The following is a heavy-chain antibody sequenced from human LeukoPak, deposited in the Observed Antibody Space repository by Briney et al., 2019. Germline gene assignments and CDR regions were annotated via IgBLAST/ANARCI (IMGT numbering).Heavy chain of an antibody. J-gene: IGHJ4*02. CDR1: GGSFSGYY. Sequence: SETLSLTCAVYGGSFSGYYWSWIRQPPGKGLEWIGEINHSGSTNYNPSLKSRVTISVDTSKNQFSLKLSSVTAADTVVYYCARGRRITMVRGVISLPAFDYWGQGTLVTVSS. V-gene: IGHV4-34*01. CDR3: ARGRRITMVRGVISLPAFDY. D-gene: IGHD3-10*01. CDR2: INHSGST.